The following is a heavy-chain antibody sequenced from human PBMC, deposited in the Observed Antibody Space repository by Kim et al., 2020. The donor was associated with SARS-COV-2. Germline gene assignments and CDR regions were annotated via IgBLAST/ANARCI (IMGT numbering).Heavy chain of an antibody. Sequence: SETLSLTCTVSGDSISSGVHYWSWLRQHPGKGLEWLGYVFYTGSGFNTPSLKSRLSISVDTSTNQFFLNLRSVTAADTAVYYCARVRDTGYDSRFFDYWGQEPWSPSPQ. CDR2: VFYTGSG. V-gene: IGHV4-31*03. D-gene: IGHD5-12*01. J-gene: IGHJ4*01. CDR1: GDSISSGVHY. CDR3: ARVRDTGYDSRFFDY.